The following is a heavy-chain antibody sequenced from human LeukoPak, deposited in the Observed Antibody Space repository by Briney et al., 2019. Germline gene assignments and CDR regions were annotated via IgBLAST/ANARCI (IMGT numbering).Heavy chain of an antibody. D-gene: IGHD2-8*01. CDR2: INPNSGGT. CDR1: GYTFTVCY. V-gene: IGHV1-2*02. J-gene: IGHJ5*02. Sequence: ASVKVSCKASGYTFTVCYMHWVRQAPGQGLEWMGWINPNSGGTNYAQKFQGRVTMTRDTSISTAYMELSRLRSDDTAVYYCARGVARYCTNGLCYFWFDPSGQGTLVTVSS. CDR3: ARGVARYCTNGLCYFWFDP.